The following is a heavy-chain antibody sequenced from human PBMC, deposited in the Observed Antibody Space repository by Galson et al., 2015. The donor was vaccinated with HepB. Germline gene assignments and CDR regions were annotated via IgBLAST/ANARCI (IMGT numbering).Heavy chain of an antibody. CDR3: ARIGPPRWLHQVYYYYYGMDV. CDR2: IWYDGSNK. Sequence: SLRLSCAASGCTFSSYGMHWVRQAPGKGLEWVAVIWYDGSNKYYADSVKGRFTISRDNSKNTLYLQMNSLRAEDTAVYYCARIGPPRWLHQVYYYYYGMDVWGQGTTVTVSS. V-gene: IGHV3-33*08. D-gene: IGHD5-24*01. CDR1: GCTFSSYG. J-gene: IGHJ6*02.